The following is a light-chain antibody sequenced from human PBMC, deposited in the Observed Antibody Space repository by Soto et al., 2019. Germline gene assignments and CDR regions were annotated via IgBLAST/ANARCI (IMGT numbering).Light chain of an antibody. J-gene: IGKJ1*01. CDR1: QSVRTN. Sequence: EVVLTQSPATLSVSAGGTVTLSCRASQSVRTNVAWYQQIPGQAPRLLVYGASTRATGVPARFTGSGSGIEFSLTVSRLLSEYSAFYYCQQYFSWPLTWTFGPGTKVQIK. CDR3: QQYFSWPLTWT. CDR2: GAS. V-gene: IGKV3-15*01.